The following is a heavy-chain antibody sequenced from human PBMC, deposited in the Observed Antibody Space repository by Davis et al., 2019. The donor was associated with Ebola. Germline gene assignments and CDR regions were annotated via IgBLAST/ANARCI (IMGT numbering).Heavy chain of an antibody. J-gene: IGHJ6*02. CDR3: ARAAGGIAAAGLRLGYYYGMDV. CDR1: GYTFTSYY. V-gene: IGHV1-3*01. Sequence: AASVKVSCKASGYTFTSYYMHWVRQAPGQRLEWMGWINAGNGNTKYSQKFQGRVTITRDTSASTAYMELSSLRSEDTAVYYCARAAGGIAAAGLRLGYYYGMDVWGQGTTVTVSS. D-gene: IGHD6-13*01. CDR2: INAGNGNT.